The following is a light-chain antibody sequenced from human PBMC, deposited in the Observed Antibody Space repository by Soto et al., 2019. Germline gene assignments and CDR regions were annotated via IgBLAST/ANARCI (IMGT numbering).Light chain of an antibody. CDR1: QSISSW. CDR3: QQYNSYSLT. Sequence: DIEMTQSPSTLSASVRDRVTITCRASQSISSWVAWYQQKPGKAPKLLIYKASSLESGVPSRFSGSGSGTEFTLTISSLQPDDFATYYCQQYNSYSLTFGGGTKVEIK. J-gene: IGKJ4*01. CDR2: KAS. V-gene: IGKV1-5*03.